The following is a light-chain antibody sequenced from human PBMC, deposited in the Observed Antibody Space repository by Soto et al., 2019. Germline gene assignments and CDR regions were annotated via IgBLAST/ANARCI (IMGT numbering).Light chain of an antibody. J-gene: IGKJ1*01. V-gene: IGKV3-20*01. CDR1: QSVSSSY. CDR2: GAS. CDR3: HQYGSSPGR. Sequence: EIVMTQSPGTLSLSPGERATLSCRSSQSVSSSYLSWYQQKPGQAPRLVIYGASSRATGIPDSFSGSGSGTDFTLTISRLEPEDFAVYYCHQYGSSPGRFGQGTKVDIK.